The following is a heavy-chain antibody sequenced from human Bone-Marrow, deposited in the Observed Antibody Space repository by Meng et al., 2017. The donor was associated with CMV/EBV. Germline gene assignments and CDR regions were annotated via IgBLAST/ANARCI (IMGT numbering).Heavy chain of an antibody. CDR2: INQDGTQT. CDR3: ARDLRPAALYTNYYYYYGMDV. D-gene: IGHD2-2*01. V-gene: IGHV3-7*01. J-gene: IGHJ6*02. Sequence: GESLQISCAASGFVFSDFWMLWVRQAPGKGLDWVAIINQDGTQTYYADSVKGRFTISRDNAKNSLYLQMNSLRAEDTAVYYCARDLRPAALYTNYYYYYGMDVWAQGTTVTVSS. CDR1: GFVFSDFW.